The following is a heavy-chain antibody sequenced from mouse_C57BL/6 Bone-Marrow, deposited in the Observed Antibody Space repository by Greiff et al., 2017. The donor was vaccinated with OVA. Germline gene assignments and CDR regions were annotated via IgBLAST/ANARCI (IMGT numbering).Heavy chain of an antibody. CDR3: TRRHCSSHWYFDV. CDR2: IRNKANNHAT. V-gene: IGHV6-6*01. Sequence: EVKLVESGGGLVQPGGSMKLSCAASGFTFSDAWMDWVRQSPEKGLEWVAEIRNKANNHATYYAESVKGRFTISRDDSTSSVYLQMNSLRAEDTGIYYCTRRHCSSHWYFDVWGTGTTVTVSS. D-gene: IGHD1-1*01. CDR1: GFTFSDAW. J-gene: IGHJ1*03.